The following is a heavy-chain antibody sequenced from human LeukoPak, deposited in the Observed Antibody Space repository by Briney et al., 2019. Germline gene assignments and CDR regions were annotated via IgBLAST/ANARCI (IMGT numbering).Heavy chain of an antibody. J-gene: IGHJ4*02. Sequence: GGSLRLSCAASGFTFSSYWMSWVRQAPGKGLQWVANIKEDGSEKYYVDSVKGRFTISRDNAKNSMYLQMNSLRAEDTAVYYCARVARGNPYHFDYWGQGTLVTVSS. D-gene: IGHD4-23*01. V-gene: IGHV3-7*01. CDR2: IKEDGSEK. CDR1: GFTFSSYW. CDR3: ARVARGNPYHFDY.